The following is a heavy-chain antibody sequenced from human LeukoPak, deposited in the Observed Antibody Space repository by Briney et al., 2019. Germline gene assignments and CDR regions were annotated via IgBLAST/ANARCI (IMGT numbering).Heavy chain of an antibody. CDR3: ARAYCGGPTCQGRDQFDA. V-gene: IGHV3-30*04. Sequence: PGTSLRLSCAASGFTLSTYAMHWVRQPPGKGLEWVAVVWYGGRTKEYTDSVKGRFTISRDDGKNSLYLQMNSLRPEDTALYSCARAYCGGPTCQGRDQFDAWGQGTMVTVSS. J-gene: IGHJ3*01. D-gene: IGHD2-21*01. CDR1: GFTLSTYA. CDR2: VWYGGRTK.